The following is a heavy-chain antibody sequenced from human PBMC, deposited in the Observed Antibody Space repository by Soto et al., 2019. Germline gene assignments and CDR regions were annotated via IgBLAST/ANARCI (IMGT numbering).Heavy chain of an antibody. CDR3: ARDLRARGVITATFDY. CDR1: GFTFSGYG. D-gene: IGHD3-10*01. Sequence: GGSLRLSCAASGFTFSGYGRHWVRQAPGKGLEWVAVIWYDGSNKYYADSVNGRFTISRDNSKNTLYLQMNSLRAEDTAVYYCARDLRARGVITATFDYWGQGTLVTVSS. CDR2: IWYDGSNK. V-gene: IGHV3-33*01. J-gene: IGHJ4*02.